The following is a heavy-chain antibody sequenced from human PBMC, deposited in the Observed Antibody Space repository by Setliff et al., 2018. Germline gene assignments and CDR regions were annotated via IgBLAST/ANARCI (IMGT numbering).Heavy chain of an antibody. CDR1: EFTFSNAW. CDR2: IKSKTDGGTT. J-gene: IGHJ6*03. V-gene: IGHV3-15*01. D-gene: IGHD4-17*01. CDR3: TTSISEDYDYGENEGVYYYYYYMDV. Sequence: GGSLRLSCAASEFTFSNAWMSWVRQAPGKGLEWVGRIKSKTDGGTTDYAAPVKGRFTISRDDSKNTLYLQMNSLKTEDTAVYYCTTSISEDYDYGENEGVYYYYYYMDVWGKGTTVTVSS.